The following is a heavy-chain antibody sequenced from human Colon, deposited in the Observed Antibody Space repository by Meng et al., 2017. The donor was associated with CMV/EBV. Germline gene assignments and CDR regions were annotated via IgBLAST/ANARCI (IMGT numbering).Heavy chain of an antibody. J-gene: IGHJ6*02. CDR1: GFTFSNYG. V-gene: IGHV3-30*02. CDR3: AKENCGSTSCYLGPTYYYYGLDV. D-gene: IGHD2-2*01. CDR2: IRYDGTHT. Sequence: LKISCATSGFTFSNYGMHWVRRAPFKGLEWVAFIRYDGTHTFYADSVKGRFTVSRDNSKNMLYLQMDSLGPEDTAEYYCAKENCGSTSCYLGPTYYYYGLDVWGQGTTVTVSS.